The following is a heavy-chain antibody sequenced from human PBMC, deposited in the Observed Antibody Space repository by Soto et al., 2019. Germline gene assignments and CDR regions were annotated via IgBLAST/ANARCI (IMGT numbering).Heavy chain of an antibody. J-gene: IGHJ4*02. D-gene: IGHD3-22*01. V-gene: IGHV3-30*18. CDR1: GFTFSSYG. CDR3: AKDLHYYDSSGDY. CDR2: ISYDGSNK. Sequence: GSLRLSCAASGFTFSSYGMHWVRQAPGKGLEWVAVISYDGSNKYYADSVKGRFTISRDNSKNTLYLQMNSLRAEDTAVYYCAKDLHYYDSSGDYWGQGTLVTVSS.